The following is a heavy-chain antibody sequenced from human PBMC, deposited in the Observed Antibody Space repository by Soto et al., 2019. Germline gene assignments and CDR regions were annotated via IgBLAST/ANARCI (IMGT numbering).Heavy chain of an antibody. CDR1: GDPVSSGSYY. V-gene: IGHV4-31*03. J-gene: IGHJ4*02. CDR2: VYHTGST. CDR3: AAKLGTTHYFDF. Sequence: SETLSLTCSVSGDPVSSGSYYWTWVRQHPVKGLEWIGYVYHTGSTYYNPSLQSRLIMSIDTSKNQFSLHLYSVTAADTAVYFCAAKLGTTHYFDFWGQGSLVTVSS. D-gene: IGHD7-27*01.